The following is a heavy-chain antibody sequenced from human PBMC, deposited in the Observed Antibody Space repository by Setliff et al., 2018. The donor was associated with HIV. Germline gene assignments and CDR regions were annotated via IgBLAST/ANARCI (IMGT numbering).Heavy chain of an antibody. CDR2: LYDTGRT. V-gene: IGHV4-39*01. Sequence: LSLTCSVSGGSVIKDNFYWGWIRQAPAKGLEWIATLYDTGRTYYNPPLKSRVSIFVDTTKNEFSLNLRSVTAADTAVYFCVNSGYDGDYYYYYMDVWGKGTTVTVSS. CDR3: VNSGYDGDYYYYYMDV. CDR1: GGSVIKDNFY. J-gene: IGHJ6*03. D-gene: IGHD5-12*01.